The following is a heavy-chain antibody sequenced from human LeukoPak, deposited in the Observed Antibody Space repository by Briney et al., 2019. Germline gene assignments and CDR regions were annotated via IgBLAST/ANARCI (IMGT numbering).Heavy chain of an antibody. V-gene: IGHV7-4-1*02. CDR1: GYTFTSYY. CDR3: ARDPHQIVGATTFFDY. Sequence: ASVKVSCKASGYTFTSYYIHWVRQAPGQGLEWMGWINTNTGNPTYAQGFTGRFVFSLDTSVSTAYLQISSLKAEDTAVYYCARDPHQIVGATTFFDYWGQGTLVTVSS. J-gene: IGHJ4*02. CDR2: INTNTGNP. D-gene: IGHD1-26*01.